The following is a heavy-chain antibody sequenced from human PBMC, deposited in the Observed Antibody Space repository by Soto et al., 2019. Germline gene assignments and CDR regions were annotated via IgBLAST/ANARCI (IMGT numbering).Heavy chain of an antibody. J-gene: IGHJ6*02. Sequence: QVQLVQSGAEVKKPGASVKVSCKASGYTFTGYYMHWVRQAPGQGLEWMGWINPNSGGTNYAQKFQGWVTMTRDTSISTAYMELSRLRSDDTAVYYCARGSETILRYFDWPTYYYYGMDVWGQGTTVTVSS. V-gene: IGHV1-2*04. CDR2: INPNSGGT. CDR3: ARGSETILRYFDWPTYYYYGMDV. CDR1: GYTFTGYY. D-gene: IGHD3-9*01.